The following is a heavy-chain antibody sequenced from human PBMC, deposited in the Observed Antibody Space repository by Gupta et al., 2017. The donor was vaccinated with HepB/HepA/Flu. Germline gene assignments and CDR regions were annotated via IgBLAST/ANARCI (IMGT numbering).Heavy chain of an antibody. CDR3: ARGSGDSVVVEDAFDI. CDR1: GGSISSYY. Sequence: QVQLQESGPGLVKPSETLSLTCTVSGGSISSYYWSWIRQPPGKGLEWIGYIYYSGSTNYNPSLKSRVTISVDTSKNQFSLKLSSVTAADTAVYYCARGSGDSVVVEDAFDIWGQGTMVTVSS. V-gene: IGHV4-59*01. J-gene: IGHJ3*02. D-gene: IGHD2-15*01. CDR2: IYYSGST.